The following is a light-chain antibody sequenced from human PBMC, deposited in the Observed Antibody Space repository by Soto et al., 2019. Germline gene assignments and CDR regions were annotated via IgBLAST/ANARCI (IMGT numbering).Light chain of an antibody. Sequence: QSALTQPASVSGSPGQSITISCTGTSSDVGGYNYVSWYQQHPGKAPKLMISDVSNRHSGVSNRFSGSKSGNTASLTISGLQAEDEADYYCSSYTGSSTPLVFGGGTKLTVL. CDR3: SSYTGSSTPLV. J-gene: IGLJ2*01. V-gene: IGLV2-14*01. CDR1: SSDVGGYNY. CDR2: DVS.